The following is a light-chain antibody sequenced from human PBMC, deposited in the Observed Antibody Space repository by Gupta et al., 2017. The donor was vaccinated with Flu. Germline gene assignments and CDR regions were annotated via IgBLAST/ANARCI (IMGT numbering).Light chain of an antibody. J-gene: IGKJ2*01. Sequence: LSLSPGERATLSCSASQSVSNSYLAWYQQKPGQAPRLLIYGASSRATGVPDRFSGSGSGTDFTLTISRLEPEDFAVYYCQQYGSAPPMYTFGQGTKLEIK. CDR3: QQYGSAPPMYT. V-gene: IGKV3-20*01. CDR2: GAS. CDR1: QSVSNSY.